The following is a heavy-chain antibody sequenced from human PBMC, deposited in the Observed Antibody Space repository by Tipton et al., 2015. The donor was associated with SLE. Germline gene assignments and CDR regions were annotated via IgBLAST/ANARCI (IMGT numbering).Heavy chain of an antibody. Sequence: TLSLTCTVSGGSISSSAYYWGWIRQPPGKGLEWIGNIHYSGNTYCNPSLKSRVTISLDTSKNQFSLKLSSVTAADTAVYYCAREVEGYSSDWYYYYYYMDVWGKGTTVTVSS. V-gene: IGHV4-39*07. CDR1: GGSISSSAYY. D-gene: IGHD6-19*01. J-gene: IGHJ6*03. CDR3: AREVEGYSSDWYYYYYYMDV. CDR2: IHYSGNT.